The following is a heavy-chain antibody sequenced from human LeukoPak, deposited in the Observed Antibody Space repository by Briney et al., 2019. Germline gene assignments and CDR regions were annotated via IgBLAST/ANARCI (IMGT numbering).Heavy chain of an antibody. Sequence: GESLKISCKGSGYSFTSYWIGWVRQAPGKGLEWVSVIYAGGSTYYADSVKGRFTISRDKSKNTLYLQMNSLRAEDTAMYYCASPGASRGTFDYWGQGTLVTVSS. CDR2: IYAGGST. V-gene: IGHV3-53*01. CDR3: ASPGASRGTFDY. J-gene: IGHJ4*02. D-gene: IGHD3-10*01. CDR1: GYSFTSYW.